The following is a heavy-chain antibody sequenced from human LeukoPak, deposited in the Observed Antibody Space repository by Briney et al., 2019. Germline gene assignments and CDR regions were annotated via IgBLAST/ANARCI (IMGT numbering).Heavy chain of an antibody. CDR3: ARLSGYGDYVGSYYYYGMDV. V-gene: IGHV1-18*01. D-gene: IGHD4-17*01. CDR2: ISAYNGNT. J-gene: IGHJ6*02. CDR1: GYGLSSYG. Sequence: GASVKVSCKASGYGLSSYGISWVRQAPGQGLEWMGWISAYNGNTNYAQKLQGRVTMTTDTSTSTAYMELRSLRSDDTAVYYCARLSGYGDYVGSYYYYGMDVWGQGTTVTVSS.